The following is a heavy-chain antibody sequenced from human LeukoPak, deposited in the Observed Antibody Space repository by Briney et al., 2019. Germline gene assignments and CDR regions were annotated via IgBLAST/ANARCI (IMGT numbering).Heavy chain of an antibody. CDR2: ISGSGGST. CDR3: AKSPTELRYFDWLGSFDP. Sequence: PGGSLRLSCAASGFTFSSYAMSWVRQAPGKGMEWVSAISGSGGSTYYADSVKGRFTISRDNSKNTLYLQMNSLRAEDTAVYYCAKSPTELRYFDWLGSFDPWGQGTLVTVSS. CDR1: GFTFSSYA. D-gene: IGHD3-9*01. V-gene: IGHV3-23*01. J-gene: IGHJ5*02.